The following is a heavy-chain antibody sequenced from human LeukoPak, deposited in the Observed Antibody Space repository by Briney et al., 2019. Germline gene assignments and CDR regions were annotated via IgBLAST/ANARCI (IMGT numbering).Heavy chain of an antibody. D-gene: IGHD6-19*01. CDR3: ARGSTRDSSGWYGPGKWFDP. Sequence: GASVKVSCKASGYTFTDYYMHWVRQASGQGLEWMGWINPNSGGTNYAQNFQGRVTMTRDTSISTAFLELSSLRSDDTAVCYCARGSTRDSSGWYGPGKWFDPWGQGTLVTVSS. CDR2: INPNSGGT. J-gene: IGHJ5*02. V-gene: IGHV1-2*02. CDR1: GYTFTDYY.